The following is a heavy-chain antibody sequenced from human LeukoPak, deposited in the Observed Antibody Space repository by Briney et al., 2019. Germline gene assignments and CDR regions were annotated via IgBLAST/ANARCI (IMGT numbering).Heavy chain of an antibody. CDR2: INPNSGGT. CDR1: GYTFTGYY. CDR3: ARITRQDYDFWSGYDY. Sequence: ASVKVSCKASGYTFTGYYMHWVRQAPGQGLEWMGWINPNSGGTNYAQKFQGRVTMTRDTSISTAYMELSRLRSDDTAVYYCARITRQDYDFWSGYDYWGQGTLVTVSS. J-gene: IGHJ4*02. V-gene: IGHV1-2*02. D-gene: IGHD3-3*01.